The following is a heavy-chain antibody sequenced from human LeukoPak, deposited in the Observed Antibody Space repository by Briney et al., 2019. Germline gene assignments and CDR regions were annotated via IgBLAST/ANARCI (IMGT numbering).Heavy chain of an antibody. CDR3: ARHPYGDLSYFDY. CDR1: GGSFSGYY. CDR2: INHSGST. D-gene: IGHD4-17*01. V-gene: IGHV4-34*01. J-gene: IGHJ4*02. Sequence: SETLSLTCAVYGGSFSGYYWSWIRQPPGKGLEWIGEINHSGSTNYNPSLKSRVTISVDTSKNQFSLKLSSVTAADTAVYYCARHPYGDLSYFDYWGQGTLVTVSS.